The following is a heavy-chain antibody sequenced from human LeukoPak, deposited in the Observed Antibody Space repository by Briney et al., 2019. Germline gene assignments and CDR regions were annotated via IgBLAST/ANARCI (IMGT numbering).Heavy chain of an antibody. Sequence: PGGSLRLSCAASGFTFSSYEMNWVRQAPGKGLEWVSYISINSMNIYYADSVKGRFTISRDNAKNSLYLQMNSLRAEDTAVYYCARDPDSSGYYYSYFDYWGLGTLVTVSS. V-gene: IGHV3-48*03. CDR2: ISINSMNI. D-gene: IGHD3-22*01. J-gene: IGHJ4*02. CDR1: GFTFSSYE. CDR3: ARDPDSSGYYYSYFDY.